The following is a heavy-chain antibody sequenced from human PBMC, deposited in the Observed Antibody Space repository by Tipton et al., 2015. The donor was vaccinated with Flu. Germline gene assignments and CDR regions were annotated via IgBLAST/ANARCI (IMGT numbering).Heavy chain of an antibody. CDR1: GVSVGSNDYY. Sequence: TLSLTCTVSGVSVGSNDYYWNWIRQPPGKGLEWIAYIRHSGTTNYNPSLRSRVTISVDTSRNQFSLELTSVTAADTAVYFCARARRFLEWQFYYYYMDVWGKGTTVTVSS. D-gene: IGHD3-3*01. J-gene: IGHJ6*03. CDR3: ARARRFLEWQFYYYYMDV. V-gene: IGHV4-61*08. CDR2: IRHSGTT.